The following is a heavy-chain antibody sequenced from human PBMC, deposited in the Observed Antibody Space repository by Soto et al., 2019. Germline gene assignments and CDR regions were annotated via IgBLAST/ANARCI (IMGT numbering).Heavy chain of an antibody. D-gene: IGHD6-19*01. CDR1: GGSISDNW. J-gene: IGHJ4*01. V-gene: IGHV4-4*02. Sequence: QVQLQESGPGLVKPSGTLSLTCAVSGGSISDNWWSWVRQPPGKGLEWIGEIYHSGTTYYHPSLKSRVTILVDKSASQISLTLNSVTAADTSVYYCARHVSVARTRSFDFWGHGTLVTVSS. CDR2: IYHSGTT. CDR3: ARHVSVARTRSFDF.